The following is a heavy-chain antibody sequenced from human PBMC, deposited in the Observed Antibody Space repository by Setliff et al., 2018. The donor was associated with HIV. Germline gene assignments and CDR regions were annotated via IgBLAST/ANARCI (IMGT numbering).Heavy chain of an antibody. CDR3: ARLLEGPDYSSDFRYFDWFPDV. D-gene: IGHD3-9*01. V-gene: IGHV3-21*04. CDR1: GFTFSSYS. Sequence: GGSLRLSCAASGFTFSSYSMNWVRQAPGKGLEWVSSISSSSSYIYYADSVKGRFTISRDNAKNSLYLQMNSLRAEDTAVYYCARLLEGPDYSSDFRYFDWFPDVWGQGTLVTVSS. J-gene: IGHJ4*02. CDR2: ISSSSSYI.